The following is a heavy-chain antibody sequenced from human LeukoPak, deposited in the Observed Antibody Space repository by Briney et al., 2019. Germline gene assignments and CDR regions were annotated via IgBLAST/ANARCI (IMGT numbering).Heavy chain of an antibody. J-gene: IGHJ4*02. CDR1: GFTVSSNY. V-gene: IGHV3-53*01. CDR2: IYSGGST. Sequence: GGSLRLSCAASGFTVSSNYMSWVRQAPGKGLEWVSVIYSGGSTYYADSVKGRFTISRDNSKNTLYLQMKSLRAEDTAVYYCARASPAAVNGDYFDYWGQGTLVTVSS. D-gene: IGHD6-13*01. CDR3: ARASPAAVNGDYFDY.